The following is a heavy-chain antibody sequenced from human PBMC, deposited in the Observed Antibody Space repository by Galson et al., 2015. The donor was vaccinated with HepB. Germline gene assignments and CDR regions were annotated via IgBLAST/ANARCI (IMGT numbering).Heavy chain of an antibody. D-gene: IGHD1-26*01. CDR2: IYPGDSDT. CDR1: GYSFSNYW. Sequence: QSGAEVKKTGESLTISCKGSGYSFSNYWIGWVRQMPGKGLDWMAIIYPGDSDTRYSPSFQGQVIISANKSINTAYLQWSSLKASDTAMYYCARRRIGGARSTYFFGLDVWGQGTTVTVSS. V-gene: IGHV5-51*03. CDR3: ARRRIGGARSTYFFGLDV. J-gene: IGHJ6*02.